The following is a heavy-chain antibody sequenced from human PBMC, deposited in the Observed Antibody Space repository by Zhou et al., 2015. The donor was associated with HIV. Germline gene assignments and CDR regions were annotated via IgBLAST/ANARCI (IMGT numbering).Heavy chain of an antibody. V-gene: IGHV1-69*04. CDR1: GGTFSGSD. CDR3: ARSSVNHDYAFDI. Sequence: LVQSGTEVRKPGSSVNVSCKASGGTFSGSDISWVRQAPGQGLEWMGSITPMFHMETYAEKFRARLTISVDKSTRVAYMELSSLTSEDAALYFCARSSVNHDYAFDIWGQGTKVIVSS. D-gene: IGHD3-22*01. J-gene: IGHJ3*02. CDR2: ITPMFHME.